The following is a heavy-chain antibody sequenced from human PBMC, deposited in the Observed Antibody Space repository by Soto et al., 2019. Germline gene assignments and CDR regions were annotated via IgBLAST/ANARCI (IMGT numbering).Heavy chain of an antibody. J-gene: IGHJ3*02. CDR2: ISSSSSYI. CDR3: ARDCGGSCFNVGAFDI. D-gene: IGHD2-15*01. Sequence: EVQLVESGGGLVKPGGSLRLSCAASGFTFSSYSMNWVRQAPGKGLEWVSSISSSSSYIYYADSVKGRFTISRDNAKNSLYLQMNSLRAEDTAVYYCARDCGGSCFNVGAFDIWGQGTMVTVSS. V-gene: IGHV3-21*01. CDR1: GFTFSSYS.